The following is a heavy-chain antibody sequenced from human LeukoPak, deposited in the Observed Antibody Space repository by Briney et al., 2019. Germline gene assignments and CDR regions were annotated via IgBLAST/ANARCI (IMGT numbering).Heavy chain of an antibody. D-gene: IGHD6-13*01. CDR1: GYSFTSYW. Sequence: GESLKISCKGSGYSFTSYWIGWVRQMPGKGLEWMGIIYAGDSDTRYSPSFQGQVTISADKSISTAYLQWSSLKASDTAMYYCARRFGYRSSWSVYWYFDLWGRGTLVTVSS. CDR2: IYAGDSDT. CDR3: ARRFGYRSSWSVYWYFDL. V-gene: IGHV5-51*01. J-gene: IGHJ2*01.